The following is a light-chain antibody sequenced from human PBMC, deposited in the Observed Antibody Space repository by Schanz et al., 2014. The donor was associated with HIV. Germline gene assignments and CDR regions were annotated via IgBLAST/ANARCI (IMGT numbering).Light chain of an antibody. V-gene: IGKV3-15*01. CDR1: QSVSNN. CDR2: GAS. CDR3: QQYNNWLPLT. J-gene: IGKJ4*01. Sequence: DIVMTQSPAALSVSPGERATLSCRASQSVSNNLAWYQQKPGQAPRLLIYGASTRASGVPARFSGSGSGTEFTLTISSLQSEDFAVYYCQQYNNWLPLTFGGGTKVEIK.